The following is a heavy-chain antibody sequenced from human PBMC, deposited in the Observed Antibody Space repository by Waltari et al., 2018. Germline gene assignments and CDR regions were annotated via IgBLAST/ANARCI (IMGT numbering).Heavy chain of an antibody. D-gene: IGHD6-6*01. CDR1: GFTVSSNY. V-gene: IGHV3-53*01. CDR3: ARDLRGIAARRWYFDL. CDR2: IYSGGST. J-gene: IGHJ2*01. Sequence: EVQLVESGGGLIQPGGSLRLSCAASGFTVSSNYMSWVRQAPGKGLEWFSVIYSGGSTYYADSVKGRFTISRDNSKNTLYLQMNSLRAEDTAVYYCARDLRGIAARRWYFDLWGRGTLVTVSS.